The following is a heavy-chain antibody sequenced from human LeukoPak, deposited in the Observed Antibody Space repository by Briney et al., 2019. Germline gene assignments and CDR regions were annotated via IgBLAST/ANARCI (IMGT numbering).Heavy chain of an antibody. D-gene: IGHD3-22*01. V-gene: IGHV1-46*03. CDR1: GYTFTSYY. J-gene: IGHJ4*02. CDR2: INPSGGST. Sequence: ASVKVSCKASGYTFTSYYMHWVRQAPGRGLEWMGIINPSGGSTSYAQKFQGRVTMTRDTSTSTVYMELSSLRSEDTAVYYCARDDSSGYYQNWGQGTLVTVSS. CDR3: ARDDSSGYYQN.